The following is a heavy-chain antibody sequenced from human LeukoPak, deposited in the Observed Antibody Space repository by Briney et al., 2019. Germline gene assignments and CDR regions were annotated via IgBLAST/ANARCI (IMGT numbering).Heavy chain of an antibody. Sequence: SETLSLTCTVSGGSISSGDYYWSWIRQPPGKGLEWIGHIYYSGSTYYNPSLKSRVTISVDTSKNQFSLKLSSVTAADTAVYYCAREEREAAGTDYWGQGTLVTVSS. J-gene: IGHJ4*02. V-gene: IGHV4-30-4*01. CDR1: GGSISSGDYY. CDR2: IYYSGST. D-gene: IGHD6-13*01. CDR3: AREEREAAGTDY.